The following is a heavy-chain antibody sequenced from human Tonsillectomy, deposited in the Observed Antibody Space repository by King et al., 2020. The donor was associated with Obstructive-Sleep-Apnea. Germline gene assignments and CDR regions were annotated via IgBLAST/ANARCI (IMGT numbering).Heavy chain of an antibody. Sequence: QLQESGPGLVKPSETLSLTCTVSGGSISSYYWSWIRQPPGKGLECIGYIYYMGSTNYNPSLKSRVTISVDTSKNQFSLKLSSVTAADTAVYYCASSLDGYSYGFDYWGQGTLVTVSS. CDR1: GGSISSYY. V-gene: IGHV4-59*08. D-gene: IGHD5-18*01. CDR3: ASSLDGYSYGFDY. J-gene: IGHJ4*02. CDR2: IYYMGST.